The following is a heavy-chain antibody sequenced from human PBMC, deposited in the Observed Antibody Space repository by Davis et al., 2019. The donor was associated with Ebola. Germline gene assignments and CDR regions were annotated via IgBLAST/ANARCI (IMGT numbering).Heavy chain of an antibody. CDR3: TKGITMLRGLIRERDY. D-gene: IGHD3-10*01. J-gene: IGHJ4*02. CDR2: IKSKTDGGTT. V-gene: IGHV3-15*01. Sequence: GESLKISCAASGFTFSNAWMSWVRQAPGKGLEWVGRIKSKTDGGTTDYAAPVKGRFTISRDDSKNTVYLQMNNLKTEDTAVYYCTKGITMLRGLIRERDYWGQGTLVIVSS. CDR1: GFTFSNAW.